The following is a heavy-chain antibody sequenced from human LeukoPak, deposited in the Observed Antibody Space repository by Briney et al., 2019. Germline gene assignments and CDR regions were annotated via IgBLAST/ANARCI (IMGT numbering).Heavy chain of an antibody. CDR3: ARDWYCSSSICYTDRNWFDP. Sequence: PGGSLRLSCAASGFTFSDYYMSYIRQAPGKGLEWVSYISTTSTYTDYADSVRGRFTISRDNAKTLLYLQMNSLRPEDTAVYYCARDWYCSSSICYTDRNWFDPWGQGTLVTVSS. CDR2: ISTTSTYT. V-gene: IGHV3-11*05. CDR1: GFTFSDYY. D-gene: IGHD2-2*02. J-gene: IGHJ5*02.